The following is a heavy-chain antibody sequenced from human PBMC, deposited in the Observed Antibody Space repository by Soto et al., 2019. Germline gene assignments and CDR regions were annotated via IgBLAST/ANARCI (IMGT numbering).Heavy chain of an antibody. CDR1: GGSISSYY. CDR2: IYYSGST. CDR3: ARAYYDFWSGTLPHQFGAFDI. V-gene: IGHV4-59*08. D-gene: IGHD3-3*01. J-gene: IGHJ3*02. Sequence: SETLSLTCTVSGGSISSYYWSWIRQPPGKGLEWIGYIYYSGSTNYNPSLKSRVTISVDTSKNQFSLKLSSVTAAATAVYYCARAYYDFWSGTLPHQFGAFDIWGQGTMVTVSS.